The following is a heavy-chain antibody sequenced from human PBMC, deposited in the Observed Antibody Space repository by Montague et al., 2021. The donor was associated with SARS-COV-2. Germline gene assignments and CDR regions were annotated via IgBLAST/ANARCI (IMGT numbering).Heavy chain of an antibody. V-gene: IGHV3-48*03. D-gene: IGHD2-8*01. J-gene: IGHJ6*03. Sequence: SLRLSCAASGFTFSSYEMNWVRQAPGKGLEWVSYISSSGSTIYYADSAKGRFTISRDNAKNSLYLQMNSLRAEDTAAYYCARDQLKAQWPYYYYYMDVWGKGTTVTVSS. CDR3: ARDQLKAQWPYYYYYMDV. CDR1: GFTFSSYE. CDR2: ISSSGSTI.